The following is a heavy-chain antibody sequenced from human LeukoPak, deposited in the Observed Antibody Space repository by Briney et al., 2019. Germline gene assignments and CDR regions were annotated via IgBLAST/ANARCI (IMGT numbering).Heavy chain of an antibody. Sequence: GGSLRLSCAASGLSFSNSGMNWVRQAPGKGLEWVSHISADSGILYYADSVRGRFTISRDNSKNTLYLHMNSLRAEDTAVYYCAKERAGYTNPYYFDYWGQGTLVTVSS. D-gene: IGHD3-16*02. J-gene: IGHJ4*02. CDR2: ISADSGIL. CDR1: GLSFSNSG. V-gene: IGHV3-23*01. CDR3: AKERAGYTNPYYFDY.